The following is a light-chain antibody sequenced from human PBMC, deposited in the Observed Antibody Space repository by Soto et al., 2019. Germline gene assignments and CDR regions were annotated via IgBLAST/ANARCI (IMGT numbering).Light chain of an antibody. Sequence: EVVLTQSPGTLSLSSGERATLSCRASQSVINSYLAWYQQKPGQAPRLLLYGASNRATGIPDRFSGSGSGTEFTLTISRMEPEDFAVYYCQQYSSSPLTFGGGTKVDIK. J-gene: IGKJ4*01. CDR3: QQYSSSPLT. CDR2: GAS. CDR1: QSVINSY. V-gene: IGKV3-20*01.